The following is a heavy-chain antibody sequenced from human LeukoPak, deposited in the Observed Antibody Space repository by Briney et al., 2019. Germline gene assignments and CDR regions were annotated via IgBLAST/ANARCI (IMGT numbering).Heavy chain of an antibody. Sequence: SETLSLTCTVSGGSISSGGYYWSWIRQHPGKGLEWIGHIYYSGSTYYNPSLKSRVTISVDTSKNQFSLKLSSVTAADTAVYYCARGEYFDWLLWGQGTLVTVSS. CDR3: ARGEYFDWLL. CDR1: GGSISSGGYY. J-gene: IGHJ4*02. V-gene: IGHV4-31*03. CDR2: IYYSGST. D-gene: IGHD3-9*01.